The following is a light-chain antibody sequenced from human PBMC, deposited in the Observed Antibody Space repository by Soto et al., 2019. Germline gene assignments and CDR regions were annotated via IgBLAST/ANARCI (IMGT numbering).Light chain of an antibody. J-gene: IGKJ4*01. V-gene: IGKV3-20*01. CDR3: QQYAYEPLT. Sequence: EIVLTQSPVTLSLSPGESATLSCRASQSVGKNYLAWYQQKPGQAPRLLVYDASTRATGVPDRFSGSGSGTEFTLTISRLEPEDFAVYYCQQYAYEPLTFGGGTKVEIK. CDR2: DAS. CDR1: QSVGKNY.